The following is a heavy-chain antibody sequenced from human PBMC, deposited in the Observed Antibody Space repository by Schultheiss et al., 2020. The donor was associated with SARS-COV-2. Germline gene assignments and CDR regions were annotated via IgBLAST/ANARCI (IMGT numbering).Heavy chain of an antibody. J-gene: IGHJ4*02. CDR3: AAGRPPKY. CDR2: INPNSGGT. CDR1: GYTFTSYG. V-gene: IGHV1-2*06. Sequence: ASVKVSCKASGYTFTSYGISWVRQAPGQGLEWMGRINPNSGGTNYAQKFQGRVTMTRDTSTSTAYMELSSLRSEDTAVYYCAAGRPPKYWGQGTLVTVSS.